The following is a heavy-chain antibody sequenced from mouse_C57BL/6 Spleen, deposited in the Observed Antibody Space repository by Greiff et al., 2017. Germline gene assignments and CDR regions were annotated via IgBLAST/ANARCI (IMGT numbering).Heavy chain of an antibody. J-gene: IGHJ2*01. CDR2: IYPSDSET. CDR1: GYTFTSYW. Sequence: QVQLKQPGAELVRPGSSVKLSCKASGYTFTSYWMDWVKQRPGQGLEWIGNIYPSDSETHYNQKFKDKATLTVDKSSSTAYMQLSSLTSEDSAVYYCARRYYGSSDFDYWGQGTTLTVSS. CDR3: ARRYYGSSDFDY. V-gene: IGHV1-61*01. D-gene: IGHD1-1*01.